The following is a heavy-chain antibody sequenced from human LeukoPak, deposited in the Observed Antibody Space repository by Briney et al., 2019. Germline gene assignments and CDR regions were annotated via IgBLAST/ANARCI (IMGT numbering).Heavy chain of an antibody. Sequence: ASVKVSCTASGGTFSSYAISWVRQAPGQGLEWMGGIIPIFGTANYAQKFQGRVTITADESTSTAYMELSSLRSEDTAVYYCARVPPNDYGDYGDYWGQGTLVTVSS. CDR1: GGTFSSYA. J-gene: IGHJ4*02. CDR3: ARVPPNDYGDYGDY. D-gene: IGHD4-17*01. CDR2: IIPIFGTA. V-gene: IGHV1-69*01.